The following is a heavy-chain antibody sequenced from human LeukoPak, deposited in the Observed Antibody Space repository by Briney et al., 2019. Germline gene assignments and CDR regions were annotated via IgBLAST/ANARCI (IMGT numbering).Heavy chain of an antibody. J-gene: IGHJ4*02. Sequence: KTSETLSLTCTVSGYSISSRDYWGWIRQPPGKGLEWIGSIHHIGSTYYNSSLKSRVTISVDTSKNQFSLKLSSVTAADTAVYYCARDWGCSSGFECDYWGQGTLVTVSS. CDR3: ARDWGCSSGFECDY. CDR2: IHHIGST. CDR1: GYSISSRDY. D-gene: IGHD3-22*01. V-gene: IGHV4-38-2*02.